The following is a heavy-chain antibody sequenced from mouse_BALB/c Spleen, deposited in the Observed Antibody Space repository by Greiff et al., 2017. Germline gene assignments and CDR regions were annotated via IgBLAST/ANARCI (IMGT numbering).Heavy chain of an antibody. D-gene: IGHD2-1*01. CDR1: GFTFSSYG. Sequence: EVKVVESGGGLVQPGGSLKLSCAASGFTFSSYGMSWVRQTPDKRLELVATINSNGGSTYYPDSVKGRFTISRDNAKNTLYLQMSSLKSEDTAMYYCAREFGNPFAYWGQGTLVTVSA. CDR3: AREFGNPFAY. CDR2: INSNGGST. J-gene: IGHJ3*01. V-gene: IGHV5-6-3*01.